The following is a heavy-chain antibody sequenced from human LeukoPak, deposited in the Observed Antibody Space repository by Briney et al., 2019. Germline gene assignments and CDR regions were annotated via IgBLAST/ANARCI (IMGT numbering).Heavy chain of an antibody. Sequence: LGASVKVSCKASGYTFTSYDINWVRQATGQGLEWMGWMNPNSGNTGYAQKFQGRVTMTRNTSISTAYMELSSLRSEDTAVYYCARGGIVRNWFDPWGQGTLVTVSS. D-gene: IGHD2-21*01. CDR3: ARGGIVRNWFDP. CDR1: GYTFTSYD. CDR2: MNPNSGNT. V-gene: IGHV1-8*01. J-gene: IGHJ5*02.